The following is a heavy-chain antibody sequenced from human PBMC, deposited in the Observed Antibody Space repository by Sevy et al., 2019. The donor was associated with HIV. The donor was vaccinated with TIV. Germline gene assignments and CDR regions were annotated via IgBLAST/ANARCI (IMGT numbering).Heavy chain of an antibody. CDR3: ARGTHDYGDYDRDAFDV. J-gene: IGHJ3*01. CDR1: EFTFSSYS. D-gene: IGHD4-17*01. V-gene: IGHV3-21*01. CDR2: ISGGGTYI. Sequence: GGSLRLSCATSEFTFSSYSMNWVRQAPGNGLEWVSSISGGGTYIYYADSVKGRFTISRDNAKNSLFLQMNSLKAEDTAVYYCARGTHDYGDYDRDAFDVWGQGTMVTVSS.